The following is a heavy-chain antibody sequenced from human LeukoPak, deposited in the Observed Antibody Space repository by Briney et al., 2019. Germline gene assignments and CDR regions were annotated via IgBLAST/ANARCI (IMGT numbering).Heavy chain of an antibody. Sequence: GGSLRLSCAASGFTFSSYSMNWVRQAPGKGLEWVSSISSSSSYIYYADSVKGRFTISRDNAKNSLYLQMNSLRAEDTAVYYCAKDTPIGYCSGGSCWFDYWGQGTLVTVSS. CDR1: GFTFSSYS. CDR2: ISSSSSYI. V-gene: IGHV3-21*01. D-gene: IGHD2-15*01. CDR3: AKDTPIGYCSGGSCWFDY. J-gene: IGHJ4*02.